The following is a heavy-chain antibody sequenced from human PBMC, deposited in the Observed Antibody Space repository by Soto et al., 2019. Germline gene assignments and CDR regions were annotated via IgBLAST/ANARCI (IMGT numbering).Heavy chain of an antibody. D-gene: IGHD6-13*01. CDR3: AKSEGYLSSWEVIY. Sequence: QVQLVESGGGVVQPGRSLRLSCEASGFSFSSYGVHWVRQAPGKGLEWVAVISYNGGNRYYADSVKGRFTISRDNSKNTLYLQMNSLRPEDTAVYYCAKSEGYLSSWEVIYWGQGTLVTVSS. CDR1: GFSFSSYG. J-gene: IGHJ4*02. V-gene: IGHV3-30*18. CDR2: ISYNGGNR.